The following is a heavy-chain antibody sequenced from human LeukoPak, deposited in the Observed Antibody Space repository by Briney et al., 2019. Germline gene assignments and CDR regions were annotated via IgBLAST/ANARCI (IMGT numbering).Heavy chain of an antibody. CDR1: GYTFTSYA. Sequence: ASVKVSCKASGYTFTSYAMHWVRQASGQRLEWMGWINADTDNTKYSQKFQGRVTITRDTSASTAYMELSSLRSEDTAVYYCARPKYSGSYYYGMDVWGQGTTVTVSS. V-gene: IGHV1-3*01. D-gene: IGHD1-26*01. CDR3: ARPKYSGSYYYGMDV. J-gene: IGHJ6*02. CDR2: INADTDNT.